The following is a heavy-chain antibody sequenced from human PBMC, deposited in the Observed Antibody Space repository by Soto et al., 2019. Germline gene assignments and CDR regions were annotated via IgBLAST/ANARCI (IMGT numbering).Heavy chain of an antibody. CDR2: ISDSGAST. V-gene: IGHV3-23*01. Sequence: EVQLLESGGGLAQPGGSLRLSCAASGFTFSSYAMSWVRQAPGKGLEGVSLISDSGASTYYADSVKGRFTISRDNSKNTVYLQMNSLRAEDTAVYYCAKFWSGPWSYFDYWGQGTLVTVSS. D-gene: IGHD3-3*01. J-gene: IGHJ4*02. CDR3: AKFWSGPWSYFDY. CDR1: GFTFSSYA.